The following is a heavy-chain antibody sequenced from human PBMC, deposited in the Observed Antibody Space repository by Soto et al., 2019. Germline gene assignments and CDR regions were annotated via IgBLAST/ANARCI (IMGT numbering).Heavy chain of an antibody. Sequence: QVQLVESGGGVVQPGRSLRLSCAASGFTFSSYGMHWVRQAPGKGLEWVAVIWYDGSNKYYADSVKGRFTISRDNSKNSLYLQMNSLRAEDTAVYYCARDAGYAYFDYWGQGTLVTVSS. CDR2: IWYDGSNK. V-gene: IGHV3-33*01. D-gene: IGHD5-18*01. J-gene: IGHJ4*02. CDR3: ARDAGYAYFDY. CDR1: GFTFSSYG.